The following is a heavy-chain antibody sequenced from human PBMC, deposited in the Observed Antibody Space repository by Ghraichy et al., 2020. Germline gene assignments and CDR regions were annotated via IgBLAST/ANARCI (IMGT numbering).Heavy chain of an antibody. Sequence: SETLSLTCTVSGDSASNYYWSWVRQPPGQGLEWIAYIYNNVRTNYNPSLKSRVTISVDTSKNQFSLKLSSVTAADTAIYYCARPGGIAVSGPPPAFDIWGQGTMVTVSS. V-gene: IGHV4-59*02. D-gene: IGHD6-19*01. CDR2: IYNNVRT. CDR1: GDSASNYY. CDR3: ARPGGIAVSGPPPAFDI. J-gene: IGHJ3*02.